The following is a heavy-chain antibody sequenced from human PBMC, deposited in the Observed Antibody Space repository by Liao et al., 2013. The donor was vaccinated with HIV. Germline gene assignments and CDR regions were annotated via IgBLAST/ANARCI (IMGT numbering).Heavy chain of an antibody. D-gene: IGHD6-6*01. CDR3: ARDISSSHPYFDY. V-gene: IGHV4-39*07. J-gene: IGHJ4*02. CDR2: IYYSGST. Sequence: QVQLQESGPGLVRPSQTLSLSCTASGGSINSGDYYWGWIRQPPGKGLEWIGSIYYSGSTYYNPSLKSRVTISVDTSKNQFSLKLSSVTAADTAVYYCARDISSSHPYFDYWGQGTLVTVSS. CDR1: GGSINSGDYY.